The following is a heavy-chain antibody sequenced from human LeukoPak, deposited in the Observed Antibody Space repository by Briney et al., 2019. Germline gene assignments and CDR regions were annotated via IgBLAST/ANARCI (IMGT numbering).Heavy chain of an antibody. J-gene: IGHJ4*02. CDR2: INHSGST. D-gene: IGHD3-22*01. CDR3: ARCQRRPRVIVVVLFDY. V-gene: IGHV4-34*01. CDR1: GGSFSGYY. Sequence: PSETLSLTCAVYGGSFSGYYWSWIRQPPGKGLEWIGQINHSGSTNYNPSLKSRVTISVDTSKNQFSLKLSSVTAANTAVYYCARCQRRPRVIVVVLFDYWGQGTLVTVSS.